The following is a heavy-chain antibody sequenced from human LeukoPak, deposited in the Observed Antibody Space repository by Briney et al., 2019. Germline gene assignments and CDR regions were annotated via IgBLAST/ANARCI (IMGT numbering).Heavy chain of an antibody. CDR3: AKDILVGYYGSGSIYEMPDY. Sequence: GGSLRLSCAASGFTFDDYAMHWVRQAPGKGLEWVSVISWNSGSIGYADSVKGRFTISRDNAKNSLYLQMNSLRAEDTALYYCAKDILVGYYGSGSIYEMPDYWGQGTLVTVSS. D-gene: IGHD3-10*01. V-gene: IGHV3-9*01. J-gene: IGHJ4*02. CDR1: GFTFDDYA. CDR2: ISWNSGSI.